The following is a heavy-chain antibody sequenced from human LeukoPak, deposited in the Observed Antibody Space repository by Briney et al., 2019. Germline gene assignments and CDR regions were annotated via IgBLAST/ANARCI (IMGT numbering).Heavy chain of an antibody. J-gene: IGHJ6*03. V-gene: IGHV3-30*02. CDR2: IRYDGSNK. CDR1: GFTFSSYG. Sequence: GGSLRLSCAASGFTFSSYGMHWVRQAPGKGLEWVAFIRYDGSNKYYADSVKGRFTISRDNSKNTLYLQMNSLRAEDTAVYYCAKGIGCSSTSCYRYYMDVWGKGTTVTVSS. CDR3: AKGIGCSSTSCYRYYMDV. D-gene: IGHD2-2*02.